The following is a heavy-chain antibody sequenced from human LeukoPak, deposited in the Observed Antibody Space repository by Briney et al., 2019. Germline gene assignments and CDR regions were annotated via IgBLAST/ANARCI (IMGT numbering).Heavy chain of an antibody. J-gene: IGHJ5*02. CDR2: IIPIFGTA. CDR3: ARSWHCSSTSCYSDWFDP. D-gene: IGHD2-2*01. CDR1: GGTFSSYA. V-gene: IGHV1-69*05. Sequence: ASVKVSCKASGGTFSSYAISWVRQAPGQGLEWMGRIIPIFGTANYAQKFQGRVTITTDESTSTAYMEQSSLRSEDTAVYYCARSWHCSSTSCYSDWFDPWGQGTLVTVSS.